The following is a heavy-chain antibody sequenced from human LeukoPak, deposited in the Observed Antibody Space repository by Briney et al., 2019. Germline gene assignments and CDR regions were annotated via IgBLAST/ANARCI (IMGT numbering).Heavy chain of an antibody. Sequence: SETLSLTCTVSGYSISSGYYWGWIRQPPGKGLEWIGSIYHSGSTYYNPSLKSRVTISVDASKNQFSLRLSSVTAADTAVYYCARDGRGLGFYYYYMDVWGKGTTVTVSS. V-gene: IGHV4-38-2*02. CDR3: ARDGRGLGFYYYYMDV. CDR2: IYHSGST. J-gene: IGHJ6*03. CDR1: GYSISSGYY.